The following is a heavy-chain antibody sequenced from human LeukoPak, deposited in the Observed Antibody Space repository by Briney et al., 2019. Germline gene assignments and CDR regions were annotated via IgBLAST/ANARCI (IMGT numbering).Heavy chain of an antibody. CDR1: GGSISSGGYS. Sequence: SQTLSLTCAVSGGSISSGGYSWSWIRQPPGKGLEWIGYINHSGSTNYNPSLKSRVTISVDTSKNQFSLKLSSVTAADTAVYYCARLWGSRDYDILTGYYDGYTRDDYWGQGTLVTVSS. V-gene: IGHV4-30-2*01. CDR2: INHSGST. CDR3: ARLWGSRDYDILTGYYDGYTRDDY. D-gene: IGHD3-9*01. J-gene: IGHJ4*02.